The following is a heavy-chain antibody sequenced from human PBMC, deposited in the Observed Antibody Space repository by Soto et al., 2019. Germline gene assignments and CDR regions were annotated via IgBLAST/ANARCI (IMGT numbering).Heavy chain of an antibody. J-gene: IGHJ3*02. CDR3: ATDYGWAFQI. CDR2: IQTKTGGSTA. CDR1: GLSFSDVK. D-gene: IGHD4-17*01. V-gene: IGHV3-15*01. Sequence: EVPLVASGGVLVKPGESLRLSCAGSGLSFSDVKMTWVRQLPGKGLEWVGRIQTKTGGSTADYPAAVRGRFTISRDVSKNTLSLQLNSLKTEDTAVYYCATDYGWAFQIWGPGTTVTASS.